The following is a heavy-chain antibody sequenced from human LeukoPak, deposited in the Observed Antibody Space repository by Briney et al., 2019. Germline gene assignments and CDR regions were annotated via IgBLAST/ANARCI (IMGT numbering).Heavy chain of an antibody. Sequence: GASVKVSCKASGYTFTGYYMHWVRQAPGQGLEWMGWINPNSGGTNYAQKFQGRVTMTRDPSISTAYMELSRLRSDDTAVYYCARDKGSGWYGKDFDYWGQGTLVTVSS. V-gene: IGHV1-2*02. CDR3: ARDKGSGWYGKDFDY. CDR2: INPNSGGT. CDR1: GYTFTGYY. J-gene: IGHJ4*02. D-gene: IGHD6-19*01.